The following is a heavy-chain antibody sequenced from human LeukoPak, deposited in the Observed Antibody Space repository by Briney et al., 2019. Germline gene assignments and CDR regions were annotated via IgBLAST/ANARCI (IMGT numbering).Heavy chain of an antibody. CDR1: GYTFTSYY. CDR2: INPSGGST. V-gene: IGHV1-46*03. J-gene: IGHJ4*02. Sequence: VASVKVSCKASGYTFTSYYMRWVRQAPGQGLEWMGIINPSGGSTSYAQKFQGRVTMTRDTSTSTVYMELSSLRSEDTAVYYCARETSNTAMLNWGQGTLVTVSS. CDR3: ARETSNTAMLN. D-gene: IGHD5-18*01.